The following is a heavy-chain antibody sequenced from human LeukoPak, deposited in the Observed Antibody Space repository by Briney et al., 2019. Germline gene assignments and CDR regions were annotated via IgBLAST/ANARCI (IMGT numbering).Heavy chain of an antibody. CDR1: GFTFSSYA. CDR2: INSRSDYI. V-gene: IGHV3-21*06. D-gene: IGHD6-6*01. Sequence: SGGSLRLSCAASGFTFSSYAMNWVRQAPGKGLEWVASINSRSDYIYYADLVKGRFTISRDNAKNSLYLQMNSLRAEDTAVYYCAKDLYEYSSSPVGDYWGQGTLVTVSS. J-gene: IGHJ4*02. CDR3: AKDLYEYSSSPVGDY.